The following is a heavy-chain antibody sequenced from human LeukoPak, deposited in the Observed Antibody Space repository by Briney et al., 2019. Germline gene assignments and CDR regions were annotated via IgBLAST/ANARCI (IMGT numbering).Heavy chain of an antibody. D-gene: IGHD1-26*01. CDR2: ISSSSSYI. Sequence: GGSLRLSCAASGFTFSSYIMNWVRQAPGKGLEWVSSISSSSSYIYYADSVKGRFTISRDNAKNSLYLQMNSLRAEDTAVYYCASRYSGSSPFDYWGQGTLVTVSS. CDR1: GFTFSSYI. J-gene: IGHJ4*02. V-gene: IGHV3-21*01. CDR3: ASRYSGSSPFDY.